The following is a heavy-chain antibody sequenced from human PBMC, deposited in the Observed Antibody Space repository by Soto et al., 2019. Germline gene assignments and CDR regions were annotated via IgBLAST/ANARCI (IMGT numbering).Heavy chain of an antibody. CDR2: LSYLGTT. J-gene: IGHJ4*02. Sequence: QLHLQESGPGLVKPSETLSLTCSVSNDSIRSGTYYWAWIRQPPGRGLAWMGSLSYLGTTDYNPSLTSRVTISNDASKNQSSLKLPSVTAAATAVYYCATGRSDSGWYEEHFWSGGILVSVSS. D-gene: IGHD6-19*01. V-gene: IGHV4-39*01. CDR1: NDSIRSGTYY. CDR3: ATGRSDSGWYEEHF.